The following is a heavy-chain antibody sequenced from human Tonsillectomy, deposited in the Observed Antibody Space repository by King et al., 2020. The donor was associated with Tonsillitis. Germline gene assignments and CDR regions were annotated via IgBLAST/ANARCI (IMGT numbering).Heavy chain of an antibody. J-gene: IGHJ4*02. Sequence: VQLVESGGGVVQPGRSLRLSCAASGFTFSSYGMHWVRQAPGKGLEWVAVISYDGSNKYYAESVKGRFTISRDNSKNTLYLQMNSLRAEDTAVYYCAKDRRIQLWSTAPYYFDYWGQGTLVTVSS. CDR2: ISYDGSNK. V-gene: IGHV3-30*18. CDR3: AKDRRIQLWSTAPYYFDY. CDR1: GFTFSSYG. D-gene: IGHD5-18*01.